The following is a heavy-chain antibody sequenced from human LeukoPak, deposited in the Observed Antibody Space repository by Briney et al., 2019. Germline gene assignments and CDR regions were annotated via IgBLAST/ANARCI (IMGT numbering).Heavy chain of an antibody. J-gene: IGHJ5*02. CDR1: GYTFATSG. Sequence: ASVKVSCKASGYTFATSGTSWVRQAPGQGLEWMGWISGYNGNTDYAQKFQGRVTMTMDISTSTAYMELRSLRSDDTAVYYCARDAAAAGVDPWGQGTLVIVSS. CDR3: ARDAAAAGVDP. D-gene: IGHD6-13*01. CDR2: ISGYNGNT. V-gene: IGHV1-18*01.